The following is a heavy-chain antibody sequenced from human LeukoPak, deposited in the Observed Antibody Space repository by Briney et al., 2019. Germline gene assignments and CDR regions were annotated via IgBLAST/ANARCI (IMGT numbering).Heavy chain of an antibody. J-gene: IGHJ4*02. CDR1: GFTFSSYE. CDR3: AKQPFRTYYYGSGSYSPPDY. D-gene: IGHD3-10*01. Sequence: GGSLRLSCAGSGFTFSSYEMNWVRQAPGKGLEWISYISNSGGTIYYADSVKGRFTISRDNAKNSLYLQMNSLRAEDTAVYYCAKQPFRTYYYGSGSYSPPDYWGQGTLVTVSS. CDR2: ISNSGGTI. V-gene: IGHV3-48*03.